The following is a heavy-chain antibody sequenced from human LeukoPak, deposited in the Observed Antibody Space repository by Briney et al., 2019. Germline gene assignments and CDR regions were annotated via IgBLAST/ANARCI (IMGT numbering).Heavy chain of an antibody. V-gene: IGHV3-48*04. Sequence: GGSLRLSCAASGFTFSSYSMNWVRQAPGKGLEWVSYISSSSSTIYCADSVKGRFTISRDNAKNSLYLQMNRLRAEDTALYYCARDASYYGSGSYYDYWGQGTLVTVSS. J-gene: IGHJ4*02. D-gene: IGHD3-10*01. CDR2: ISSSSSTI. CDR3: ARDASYYGSGSYYDY. CDR1: GFTFSSYS.